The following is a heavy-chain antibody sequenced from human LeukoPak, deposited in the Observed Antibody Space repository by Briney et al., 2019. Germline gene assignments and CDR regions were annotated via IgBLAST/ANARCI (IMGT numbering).Heavy chain of an antibody. V-gene: IGHV4-59*08. J-gene: IGHJ5*02. CDR1: GDSISSYY. D-gene: IGHD6-13*01. Sequence: SETLSLTCTVSGDSISSYYWSWIRQPPGKGLEWIGCIYHTGSTNYNPSLKSRVTISVDTSKNQFSLKLTSVTAADTAVYYCARQISGYSSSRYPNWFDPWGQGTLVTVSS. CDR3: ARQISGYSSSRYPNWFDP. CDR2: IYHTGST.